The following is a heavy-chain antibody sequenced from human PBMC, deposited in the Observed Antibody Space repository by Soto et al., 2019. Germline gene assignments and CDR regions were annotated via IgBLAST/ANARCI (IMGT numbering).Heavy chain of an antibody. CDR3: AKDRATRTVMIPRANAY. J-gene: IGHJ4*02. V-gene: IGHV3-23*01. D-gene: IGHD3-16*01. CDR1: GFTFSRYA. CDR2: ISSSGTNK. Sequence: EVQLLESGGDWVQPGGSLRLSCAASGFTFSRYAMTWVRQAPGKGLEWVSTISSSGTNKYYADSVKGRFTISRDNSKNTVLLQMTRLRGEDTAVYYCAKDRATRTVMIPRANAYWGQGPRVAVSS.